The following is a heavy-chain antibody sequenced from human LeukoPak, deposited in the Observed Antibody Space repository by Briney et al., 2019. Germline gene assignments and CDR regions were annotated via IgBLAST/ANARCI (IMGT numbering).Heavy chain of an antibody. CDR1: GGSISSYY. V-gene: IGHV4-59*12. D-gene: IGHD5-18*01. Sequence: PSETLSLTCTVSGGSISSYYWSWIRQPPGKGLEWIGYIYYSGSPNYNPSLQSRVTISVDKSKNQFSLKLSSVTAADTAVYYCACRGYSYGYPDAFDIWGQGTMVTVSS. J-gene: IGHJ3*02. CDR3: ACRGYSYGYPDAFDI. CDR2: IYYSGSP.